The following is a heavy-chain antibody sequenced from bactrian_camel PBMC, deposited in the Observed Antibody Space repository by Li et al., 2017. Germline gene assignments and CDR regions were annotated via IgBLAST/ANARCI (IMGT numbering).Heavy chain of an antibody. CDR2: ISSGGART. J-gene: IGHJ6*01. CDR1: GYTYSAGP. CDR3: AADRGGYYYHVPRPADFGY. Sequence: HVQLVESGGGAVQTGGSLRLSCVASGYTYSAGPMAWFRQSPGKEREPVATISSGGARTYYADSVKGRFTISKDNAKNTLYLQMNSLKPDDTAMYYCAADRGGYYYHVPRPADFGYWGQGTQVTVS. D-gene: IGHD2*01. V-gene: IGHV3-3*01.